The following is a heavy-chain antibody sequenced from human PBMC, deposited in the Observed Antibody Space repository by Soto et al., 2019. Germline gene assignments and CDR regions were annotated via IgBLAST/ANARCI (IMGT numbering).Heavy chain of an antibody. CDR3: ARDRGPSSGYYPYWFDP. J-gene: IGHJ5*02. Sequence: QVQLVQSGAEVKKPGSSVKISCKASGCTFSSYAITRVRQAPGQGLEWMGGIIPIFGTANYAQKFQARVTITADESTSTAYMELSSLRSEDTAVYYCARDRGPSSGYYPYWFDPWGQGTLVTVSS. V-gene: IGHV1-69*12. CDR1: GCTFSSYA. D-gene: IGHD3-22*01. CDR2: IIPIFGTA.